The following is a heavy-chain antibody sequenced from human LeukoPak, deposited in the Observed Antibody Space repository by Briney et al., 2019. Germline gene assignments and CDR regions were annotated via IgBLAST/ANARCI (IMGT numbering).Heavy chain of an antibody. Sequence: GGSLRLSCTASGYPFIEYSMNWVRQVPGKGLEWISYIGIDSGNTKYADSVRGRFTISADKAKNSLYLQMNSLRVEDTAVYYCARDHNYAFDNWGQGTLVSVAS. J-gene: IGHJ4*02. D-gene: IGHD1-1*01. CDR1: GYPFIEYS. CDR3: ARDHNYAFDN. V-gene: IGHV3-48*01. CDR2: IGIDSGNT.